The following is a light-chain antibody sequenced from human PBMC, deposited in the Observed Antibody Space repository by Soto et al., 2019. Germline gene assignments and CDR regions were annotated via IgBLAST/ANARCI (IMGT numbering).Light chain of an antibody. CDR2: KNN. CDR1: SSNIGSNF. CDR3: ATWDDSLNDYV. Sequence: QSVLTQPPSASGTPGQRVTISCSGSSSNIGSNFVYWYQQLPGTAPKLLIFKNNQRPSGVPDRFSGSKSGTSASLATSGLRSGDEADYYCATWDDSLNDYVFATGTKVTVL. J-gene: IGLJ1*01. V-gene: IGLV1-47*01.